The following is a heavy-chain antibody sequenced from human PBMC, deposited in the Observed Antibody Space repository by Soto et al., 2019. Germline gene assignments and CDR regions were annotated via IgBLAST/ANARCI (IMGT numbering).Heavy chain of an antibody. CDR3: ARGGSYGDFFDY. D-gene: IGHD4-17*01. J-gene: IGHJ4*02. V-gene: IGHV4-59*01. Sequence: SETLSLTCTVSGGSMSSNYWTWIRQSPGKGLEWIGYIYYTGSTKYNPSLKSRVTISLDTSKNQFSLRLTSVTSADTAVYYCARGGSYGDFFDYWGQGAQVTVSS. CDR1: GGSMSSNY. CDR2: IYYTGST.